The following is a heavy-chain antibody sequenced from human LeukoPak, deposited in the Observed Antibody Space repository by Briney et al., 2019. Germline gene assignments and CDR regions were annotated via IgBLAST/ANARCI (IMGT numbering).Heavy chain of an antibody. D-gene: IGHD3-3*01. CDR3: GRADRTHDFWTPTYYYGMDV. CDR2: IKSDGSTT. V-gene: IGHV3-74*01. Sequence: PGGSLRLSCAASGFTFSSYSMHWVRQAPGKGLVWVSRIKSDGSTTSYADSVKGRFTISRDNAKNTLYLQMNSLRAEGTAVYYCGRADRTHDFWTPTYYYGMDVWGQGTTVTVSS. CDR1: GFTFSSYS. J-gene: IGHJ6*02.